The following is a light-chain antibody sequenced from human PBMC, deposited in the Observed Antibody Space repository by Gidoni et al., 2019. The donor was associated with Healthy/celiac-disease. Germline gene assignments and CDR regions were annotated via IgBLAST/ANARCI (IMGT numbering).Light chain of an antibody. V-gene: IGLV3-21*03. CDR1: NIGSKR. CDR3: QVWDSSRVLYV. CDR2: DDS. Sequence: SYVLPQPPSVSVAPGKTARITCGGNNIGSKRVHWYQQKPGQAPVLVVYDDSDRPSGIPERFSGSNSGNTATLTISRVEAGDEADYYCQVWDSSRVLYVFGTGTKVTVL. J-gene: IGLJ1*01.